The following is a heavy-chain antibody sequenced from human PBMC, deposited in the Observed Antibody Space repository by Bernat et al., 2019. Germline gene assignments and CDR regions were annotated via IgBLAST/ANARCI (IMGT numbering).Heavy chain of an antibody. Sequence: QMQLEESGPGLLKPSETLSLNCSFSGGSISITSYYWGWVRQPPGEGLGWIGTVYYVGTPNFSPSLKSRATISVDTSKNQFSLKLSSVTATDTAVYYCARRGGVTTDYYYMDVWGKGTTVTVSS. D-gene: IGHD4-17*01. CDR1: GGSISITSYY. CDR3: ARRGGVTTDYYYMDV. V-gene: IGHV4-39*01. CDR2: VYYVGTP. J-gene: IGHJ6*03.